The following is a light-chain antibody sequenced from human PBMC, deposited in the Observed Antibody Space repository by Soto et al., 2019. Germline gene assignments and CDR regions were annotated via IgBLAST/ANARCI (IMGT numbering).Light chain of an antibody. CDR3: QQTYTTPLT. V-gene: IGKV1-39*01. J-gene: IGKJ3*01. CDR2: TAS. CDR1: RTISTY. Sequence: DIQVTQSPSSLSASVGDRVTITCRASRTISTYLNWYQQKPGKAPKLLISTASTLRSGVPSRFSGSASGTDFTLFTLTISSLQPEDFATYYCQQTYTTPLTFGPGTKMDIK.